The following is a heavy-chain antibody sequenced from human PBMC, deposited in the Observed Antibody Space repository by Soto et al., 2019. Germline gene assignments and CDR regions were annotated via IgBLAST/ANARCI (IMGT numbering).Heavy chain of an antibody. J-gene: IGHJ4*02. CDR2: ISGSGGST. Sequence: GGSLRLSCAASGFTFSSYAMSWVRQAPGKGLEWVSAISGSGGSTYYADSVKGRFTISRDNSKNTLYLQMNRLRAEDTAVYYCAKGGYYYGSGSYYYFDYWGQGTLVTVSS. V-gene: IGHV3-23*01. D-gene: IGHD3-10*01. CDR3: AKGGYYYGSGSYYYFDY. CDR1: GFTFSSYA.